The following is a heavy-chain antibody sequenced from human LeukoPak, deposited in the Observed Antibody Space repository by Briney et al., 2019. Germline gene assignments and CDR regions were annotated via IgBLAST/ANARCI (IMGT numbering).Heavy chain of an antibody. CDR3: AKQTGSGLFILP. V-gene: IGHV4-39*01. J-gene: IGHJ4*02. CDR1: GVSISSSNTY. Sequence: SETLSLTCSVSGVSISSSNTYWGWIRQPPGKGLEWIGSIYYTGNTYYNASLKSRVTISIDTSKNQFSLKLTSVTAADTAVYYCAKQTGSGLFILPGGQGTLVTVSS. D-gene: IGHD3/OR15-3a*01. CDR2: IYYTGNT.